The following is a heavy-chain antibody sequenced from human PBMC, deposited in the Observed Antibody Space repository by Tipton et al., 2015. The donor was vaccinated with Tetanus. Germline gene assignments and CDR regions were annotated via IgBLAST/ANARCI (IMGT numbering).Heavy chain of an antibody. J-gene: IGHJ4*02. V-gene: IGHV4-30-4*01. D-gene: IGHD6-19*01. CDR3: ARGVADKGDFDY. CDR1: GGSISSGDYY. Sequence: TLSLTCTVSGGSISSGDYYWSWIRQPPGKGLEWIGYIYYSGSTYYNPSLKSRVTISVDTSKNQFSLQLNSVTPEDTAVYFCARGVADKGDFDYWGQGTLVTVSS. CDR2: IYYSGST.